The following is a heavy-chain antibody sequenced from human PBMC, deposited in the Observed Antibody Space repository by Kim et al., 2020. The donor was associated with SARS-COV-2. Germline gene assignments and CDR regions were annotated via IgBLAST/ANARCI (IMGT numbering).Heavy chain of an antibody. J-gene: IGHJ4*02. D-gene: IGHD3-10*01. CDR1: GDSFKNYV. Sequence: SVKVSCKASGDSFKNYVIVWVRQAPGQGLEWMGGIAPPFASAHYAQKFQGRVTITADPFSGTAYMELNSLGSDDTAVYFCARDPGGILHFGEWNLWGQGTLVTVSS. V-gene: IGHV1-69*13. CDR3: ARDPGGILHFGEWNL. CDR2: IAPPFASA.